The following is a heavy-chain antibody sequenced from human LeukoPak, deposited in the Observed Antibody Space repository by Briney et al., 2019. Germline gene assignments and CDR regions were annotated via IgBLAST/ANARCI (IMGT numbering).Heavy chain of an antibody. CDR1: GYIFSNYD. CDR3: ARAVRYQLLPDY. D-gene: IGHD2-2*01. Sequence: ASVKVSCKASGYIFSNYDMSWVRQATGQGLEWMGWMNPNSGNTGYALQFQGRVTFSTDTSITTAYMEMSSVRSDDTAVYYCARAVRYQLLPDYWGQGTLVTVSS. CDR2: MNPNSGNT. V-gene: IGHV1-8*01. J-gene: IGHJ4*02.